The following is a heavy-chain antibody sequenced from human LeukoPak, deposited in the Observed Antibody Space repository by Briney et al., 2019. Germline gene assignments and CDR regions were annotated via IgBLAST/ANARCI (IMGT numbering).Heavy chain of an antibody. CDR1: GGSISSYY. V-gene: IGHV4-59*08. CDR3: ARRPWGGLDV. CDR2: IRYIGSPNSNR. Sequence: SETLSLTCTVSGGSISSYYWSWIRQPPGKGLESIGYIRYIGSPNSNRNYNPSLKSRVTISVDTSKNQFSLKLSSVTAADTAVYYCARRPWGGLDVWGQGTTVIVSS. D-gene: IGHD3-16*01. J-gene: IGHJ6*02.